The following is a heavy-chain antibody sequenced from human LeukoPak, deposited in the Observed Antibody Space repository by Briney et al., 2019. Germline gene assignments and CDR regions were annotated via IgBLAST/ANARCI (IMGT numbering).Heavy chain of an antibody. J-gene: IGHJ3*02. D-gene: IGHD5-18*01. V-gene: IGHV4-39*07. Sequence: SQTLSLTCTVSGGSISSSSYYWGWIRQPPGKGLEWIGSIYYSGSTYYNPSLKSRVTISVDTSKNQFSLKLSSVTAADTAVYYCARDGRGYSYLDWGCAFDIWGQGTMVTVSS. CDR1: GGSISSSSYY. CDR2: IYYSGST. CDR3: ARDGRGYSYLDWGCAFDI.